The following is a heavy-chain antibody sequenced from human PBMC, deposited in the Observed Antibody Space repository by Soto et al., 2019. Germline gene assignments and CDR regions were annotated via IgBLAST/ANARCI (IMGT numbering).Heavy chain of an antibody. CDR1: GFTFRTYL. CDR2: IDGDGSNT. Sequence: EVQLVESGGGLVQPGGSLRLSCAASGFTFRTYLMQWVRQSPGKGLVWVSRIDGDGSNTVYADSVRGRFTTSRDNAKNTLYLQVNSLRGEDTAMYYCVRDTTYWGQGTLVTVSS. J-gene: IGHJ4*02. CDR3: VRDTTY. V-gene: IGHV3-74*01. D-gene: IGHD1-26*01.